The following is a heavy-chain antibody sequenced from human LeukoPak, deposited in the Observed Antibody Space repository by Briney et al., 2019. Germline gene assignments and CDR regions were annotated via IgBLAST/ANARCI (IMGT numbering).Heavy chain of an antibody. D-gene: IGHD4/OR15-4a*01. CDR3: ARARLKGFGP. CDR1: GGSFSGYY. V-gene: IGHV4-34*01. Sequence: SETLSLTCAVYGGSFSGYYWSWIRQPPGKGLECIGTMYHSGSTFYNPSLKSRVTISVDKSKNQFSLKLSSVTAADTAVYYCARARLKGFGPWGQGTLVTVSS. J-gene: IGHJ5*02. CDR2: MYHSGST.